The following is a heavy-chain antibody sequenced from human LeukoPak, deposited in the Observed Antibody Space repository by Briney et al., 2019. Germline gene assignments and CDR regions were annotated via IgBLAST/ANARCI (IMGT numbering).Heavy chain of an antibody. Sequence: GGSLRLSCAASGFTVSSNYMSWVRQAPGKGLEWVSVIYSGGTTYYADSVKGRFTISGDNSKNTLYLQMNSLRVEDTAVYYCARDIGSGNYFDYWGQGTLVTVSS. CDR1: GFTVSSNY. V-gene: IGHV3-53*01. CDR2: IYSGGTT. D-gene: IGHD1-26*01. J-gene: IGHJ4*02. CDR3: ARDIGSGNYFDY.